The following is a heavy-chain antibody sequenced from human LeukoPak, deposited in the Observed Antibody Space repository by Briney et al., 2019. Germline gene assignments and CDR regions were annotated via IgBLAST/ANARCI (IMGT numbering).Heavy chain of an antibody. V-gene: IGHV4-39*01. CDR3: ARHKGLWFGESFYYFDY. CDR2: IYYSGST. J-gene: IGHJ4*02. Sequence: PSETLSLTCTVSGGSISSSSYYWGWIRQPPGKGLEWIGSIYYSGSTYYNPSLKSRVTISVDTSKNQFSLKLSSVTAADTAVYYSARHKGLWFGESFYYFDYWGQGTLVTVSS. D-gene: IGHD3-10*01. CDR1: GGSISSSSYY.